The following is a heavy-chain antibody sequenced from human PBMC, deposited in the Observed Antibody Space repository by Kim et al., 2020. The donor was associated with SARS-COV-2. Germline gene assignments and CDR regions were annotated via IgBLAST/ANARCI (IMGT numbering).Heavy chain of an antibody. CDR2: IYYSGST. J-gene: IGHJ4*02. V-gene: IGHV4-59*13. Sequence: SETLSLTCTVSGGSISSYYWSWIRQPPGKGLEWIGYIYYSGSTNYNPSLKSRVTISVDTSKNQFSLKLSSVTAADTAVYYCARDYPGDGFFDYWGQGTLV. CDR1: GGSISSYY. CDR3: ARDYPGDGFFDY. D-gene: IGHD2-21*01.